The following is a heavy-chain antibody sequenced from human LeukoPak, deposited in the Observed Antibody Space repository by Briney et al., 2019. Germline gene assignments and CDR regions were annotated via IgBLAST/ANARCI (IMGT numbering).Heavy chain of an antibody. CDR1: GFTFSSYA. V-gene: IGHV3-23*01. CDR2: ISGSGGST. D-gene: IGHD5-18*01. J-gene: IGHJ6*02. CDR3: AKENTAMVRLNYYYGMDV. Sequence: PGGSLRLSCAASGFTFSSYAMSWVRQAPGKGLEWVSAISGSGGSTYYADSVKGRFTISRDNSKNTLYLQMNSLRAEDTAVYYCAKENTAMVRLNYYYGMDVWGQGTTVTVSS.